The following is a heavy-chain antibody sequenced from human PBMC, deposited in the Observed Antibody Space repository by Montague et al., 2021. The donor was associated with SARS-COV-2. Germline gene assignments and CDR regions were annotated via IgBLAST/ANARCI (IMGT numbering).Heavy chain of an antibody. J-gene: IGHJ4*02. V-gene: IGHV3-30-3*01. Sequence: SLRLSCAASGFDFSSYPVHWVRQAPGKGLEWVAVISYDGSNQYYVDSVKGRFTISRGNSKNTVFLQMNSLRADDTAVYYCVGALDIVVVAATMGFEHWGQGTLVTVSA. CDR1: GFDFSSYP. D-gene: IGHD2-2*03. CDR2: ISYDGSNQ. CDR3: VGALDIVVVAATMGFEH.